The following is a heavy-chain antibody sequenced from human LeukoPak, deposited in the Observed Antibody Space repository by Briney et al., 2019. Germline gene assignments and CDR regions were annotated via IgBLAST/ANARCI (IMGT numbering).Heavy chain of an antibody. CDR3: AIGGYCSSTSCYGGFDP. CDR2: INHSGST. V-gene: IGHV4-34*01. J-gene: IGHJ5*02. CDR1: GGSFSGYY. Sequence: SETLSLTCAVYGGSFSGYYWSWIRQPPGKGLEWIGEINHSGSTNYNPSLKSRVTISVDTSKNQFPLKLSSVTAADTAVYYCAIGGYCSSTSCYGGFDPWGQGTLVTVSS. D-gene: IGHD2-2*01.